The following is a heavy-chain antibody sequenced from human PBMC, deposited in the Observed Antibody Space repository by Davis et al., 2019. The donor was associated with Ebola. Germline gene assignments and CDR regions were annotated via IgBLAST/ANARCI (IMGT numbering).Heavy chain of an antibody. V-gene: IGHV4-59*01. J-gene: IGHJ6*04. CDR3: ARENYYYGMDV. Sequence: SETLSLTCTVSGASISSYYWSWIRQPPGKGLEWIGYIYYSGSTNYNPSLKSRVTISVDTSKNQFSLKLSSVTAADTAVYYCARENYYYGMDVWGKGTTVTVSS. CDR2: IYYSGST. CDR1: GASISSYY.